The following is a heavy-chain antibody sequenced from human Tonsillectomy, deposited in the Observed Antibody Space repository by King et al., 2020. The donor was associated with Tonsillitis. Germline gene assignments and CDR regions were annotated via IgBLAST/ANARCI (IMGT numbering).Heavy chain of an antibody. J-gene: IGHJ4*02. V-gene: IGHV3-23*04. Sequence: VQLVESGGGLVQPGGSLRLSCAASGFTFSIYAMSWVRQAPGKGLEWISGIISSGVNTYHAAPVKGRFTISRDNSRNTLYLQMNSLSVEDTAVYYCAKPTMTTTAGYWGQGTLVTVSS. CDR2: IISSGVNT. CDR1: GFTFSIYA. D-gene: IGHD3-22*01. CDR3: AKPTMTTTAGY.